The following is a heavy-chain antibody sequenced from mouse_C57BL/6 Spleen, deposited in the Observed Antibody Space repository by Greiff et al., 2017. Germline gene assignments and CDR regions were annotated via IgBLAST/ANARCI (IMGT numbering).Heavy chain of an antibody. CDR1: GYTFTDYY. V-gene: IGHV1-26*01. D-gene: IGHD1-1*01. Sequence: EVQLQQSGPELVKPGASVKISCKASGYTFTDYYMNWVKQSHGKSLEWIGDINPNNGGTSYNQKFKGKATLTVDKSSSTAYMELRSLTSEDSAVYYCARSYYCGPWYFDVWGTGTTVTVSS. CDR2: INPNNGGT. J-gene: IGHJ1*03. CDR3: ARSYYCGPWYFDV.